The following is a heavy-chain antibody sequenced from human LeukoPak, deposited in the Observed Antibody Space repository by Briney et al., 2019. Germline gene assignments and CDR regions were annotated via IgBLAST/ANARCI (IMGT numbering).Heavy chain of an antibody. CDR2: ISGSGGST. V-gene: IGHV3-23*01. J-gene: IGHJ5*02. Sequence: PGGSLRLSCAASGFTFSSYAMSWVRQAQRQGQELVSAISGSGGSTYYADSVKGRFTISRDNSKNTLYLQMNSLRAEDTAVYYCAKDLSYDFWSGYRPPGNWFDPWGQGTLVTVSS. D-gene: IGHD3-3*01. CDR1: GFTFSSYA. CDR3: AKDLSYDFWSGYRPPGNWFDP.